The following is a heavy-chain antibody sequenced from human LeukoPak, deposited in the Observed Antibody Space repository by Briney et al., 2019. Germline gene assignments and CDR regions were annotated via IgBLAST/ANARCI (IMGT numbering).Heavy chain of an antibody. CDR1: GFTFNSYA. J-gene: IGHJ1*01. V-gene: IGHV3-23*01. CDR2: ISGNGGTT. CDR3: ANVGSWPKYFLY. D-gene: IGHD6-13*01. Sequence: PGGSLRLSCAASGFTFNSYAMTWVRQAPGKGLEWVSSISGNGGTTYYADSVKGRFSISRDNSKNTVYVQMNSLRAEDTAVYYCANVGSWPKYFLYWGQGTLVTVSS.